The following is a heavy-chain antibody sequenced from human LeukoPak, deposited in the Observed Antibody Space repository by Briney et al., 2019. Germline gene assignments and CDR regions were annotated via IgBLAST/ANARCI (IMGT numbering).Heavy chain of an antibody. CDR1: GFTFSSYG. CDR2: IRYDGSNK. V-gene: IGHV3-30*02. J-gene: IGHJ4*02. CDR3: ASDDLYGSGSYVRN. D-gene: IGHD3-10*01. Sequence: GSLRLSCAASGFTFSSYGMHWVRQAPGKGLEWVAFIRYDGSNKYYADSVKGRFTISRDNSKNTLYLQMNSLRAEDTAVYYCASDDLYGSGSYVRNWGQGTLVTVSS.